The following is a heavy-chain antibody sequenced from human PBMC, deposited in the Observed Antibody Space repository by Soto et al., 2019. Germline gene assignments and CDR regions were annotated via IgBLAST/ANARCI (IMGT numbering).Heavy chain of an antibody. CDR1: GGTYSSYA. CDR2: INPNTGDT. CDR3: ARDRPPDY. V-gene: IGHV1-2*02. J-gene: IGHJ4*02. Sequence: SLEGSCKASGGTYSSYAISCVRQAPGQGLEWMGWINPNTGDTNYAHKFEGRVTMTRDTSISTAYMELNGLRSDDTAVYFCARDRPPDYWGQGSLVTVS.